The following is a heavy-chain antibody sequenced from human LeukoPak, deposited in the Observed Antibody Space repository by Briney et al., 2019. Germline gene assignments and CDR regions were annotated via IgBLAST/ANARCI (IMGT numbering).Heavy chain of an antibody. CDR2: LNPNSGNT. V-gene: IGHV1-8*01. D-gene: IGHD3-10*01. CDR3: ARGLPEPRVAMVRGVNPPFYYGMDV. J-gene: IGHJ6*02. CDR1: GYTFTSYD. Sequence: ASVKVSCKASGYTFTSYDINWVRQATGQGLEWMGWLNPNSGNTGYAQKFQGRVTMTRNTSISTAYMELSSLRSEDTAVYYCARGLPEPRVAMVRGVNPPFYYGMDVWGQGTTVTVSS.